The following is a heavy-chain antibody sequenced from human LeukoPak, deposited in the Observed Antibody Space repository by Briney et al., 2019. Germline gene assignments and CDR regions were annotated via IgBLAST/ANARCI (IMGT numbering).Heavy chain of an antibody. D-gene: IGHD6-19*01. Sequence: PSETLSLTCTVSGGSISSYYWSWIRQPPGKGLEWIGYIYYSGSTNYNPSLKSRVTISVDTSKNQFYLKLSSVTAADTAVYYCARDSSGWYRWFDPWGQGTLVTVSS. V-gene: IGHV4-59*01. J-gene: IGHJ5*02. CDR3: ARDSSGWYRWFDP. CDR2: IYYSGST. CDR1: GGSISSYY.